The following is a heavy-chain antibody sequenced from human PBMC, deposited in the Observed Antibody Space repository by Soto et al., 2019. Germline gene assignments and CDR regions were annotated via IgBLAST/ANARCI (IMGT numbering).Heavy chain of an antibody. CDR1: GYSISSGYY. J-gene: IGHJ5*02. CDR2: IYHSGST. Sequence: SETLSLTCTVSGYSISSGYYWGWIRQPPGKGLEWIGSIYHSGSTYYNPSLKSRVTISVDTSKNQFSLKLSSVTAADTAVYYCASASYDFWSGYYNWFDPWGQGTLVTVSS. D-gene: IGHD3-3*01. CDR3: ASASYDFWSGYYNWFDP. V-gene: IGHV4-38-2*02.